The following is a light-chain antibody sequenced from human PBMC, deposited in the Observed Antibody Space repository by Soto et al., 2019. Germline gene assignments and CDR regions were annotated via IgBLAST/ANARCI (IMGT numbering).Light chain of an antibody. J-gene: IGKJ1*01. Sequence: DIQMTQSPSTLSASVGDRVTITCRASQSISSWLAWYQQKPGKAPKLLLYDASSLESGVPSRFSGSVSGTEFTLTISSLQPDDFATYYCQQYNSYRTFGQGTKVEIK. V-gene: IGKV1-5*01. CDR2: DAS. CDR1: QSISSW. CDR3: QQYNSYRT.